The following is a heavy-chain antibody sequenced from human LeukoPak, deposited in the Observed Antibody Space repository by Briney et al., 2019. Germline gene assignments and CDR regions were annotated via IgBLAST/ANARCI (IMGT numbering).Heavy chain of an antibody. V-gene: IGHV4-38-2*01. J-gene: IGHJ3*02. CDR2: IYDSGGT. CDR3: ASLGNSGYYYDWAHAFDI. Sequence: SETLSLTCAVSGYSISSGYYWGWIRQPPGKGLEWIGSIYDSGGTYYNPSLKSRVTISVDTSKNQFSLKLSSVTAADTAVYYCASLGNSGYYYDWAHAFDIWGQGTMVTVSS. CDR1: GYSISSGYY. D-gene: IGHD3-22*01.